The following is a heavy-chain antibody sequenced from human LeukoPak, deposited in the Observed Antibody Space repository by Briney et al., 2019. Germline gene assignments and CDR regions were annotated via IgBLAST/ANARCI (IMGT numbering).Heavy chain of an antibody. V-gene: IGHV3-66*04. Sequence: PGGSLRLSCAASGFTVTNNYMSWVRQAPGKGLEWVSVIYSGGSTYYADSVKGRFTISRDTSKSTLYLQMNSLRAEDTAVYYCARHRYYSGSGSIYFDYWGQGTLVPVSS. D-gene: IGHD3-10*01. J-gene: IGHJ4*02. CDR3: ARHRYYSGSGSIYFDY. CDR2: IYSGGST. CDR1: GFTVTNNY.